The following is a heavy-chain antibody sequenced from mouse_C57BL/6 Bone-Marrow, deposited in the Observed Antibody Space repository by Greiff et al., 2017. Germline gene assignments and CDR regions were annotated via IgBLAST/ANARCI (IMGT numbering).Heavy chain of an antibody. Sequence: EVQLQQSGPELVKPGASVKMSCKASGYTFTDYNMHWVKQSHGKSLEGIGYINPNNGGTSYNQKFKGKATLTVNKSSSTAYMELRSLTSEDSAVYYCARGGYDYDGPDDFDYWGQGTTLTVSS. CDR2: INPNNGGT. CDR3: ARGGYDYDGPDDFDY. V-gene: IGHV1-22*01. D-gene: IGHD2-4*01. J-gene: IGHJ2*01. CDR1: GYTFTDYN.